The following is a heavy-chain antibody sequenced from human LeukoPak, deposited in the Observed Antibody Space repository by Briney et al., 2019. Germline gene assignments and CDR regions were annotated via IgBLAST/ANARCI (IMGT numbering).Heavy chain of an antibody. Sequence: SETLSLTCTVSGGSISSSSYYWNWIRQPAGKGLEWIGRIYTSGSTNYSPSLKSRVTMSVDTSKNQFSLKLSSVTAADTAVYYCARGMGGYVDYWGQGTLVTVSS. J-gene: IGHJ4*02. D-gene: IGHD2-15*01. V-gene: IGHV4-61*02. CDR2: IYTSGST. CDR3: ARGMGGYVDY. CDR1: GGSISSSSYY.